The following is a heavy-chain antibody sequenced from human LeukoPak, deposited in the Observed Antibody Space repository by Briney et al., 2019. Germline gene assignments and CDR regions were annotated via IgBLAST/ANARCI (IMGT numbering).Heavy chain of an antibody. V-gene: IGHV5-51*01. J-gene: IGHJ4*02. Sequence: GESLKISCKASGYSFTNYWIGWGRQMPGKGLEWVGIIYPSDSDIKYSPSFQGQVTISADKSISTAYLQWSSLKASDTAMYYCARQGYGTRWYLYWGQGTLVTVSS. CDR1: GYSFTNYW. CDR2: IYPSDSDI. CDR3: ARQGYGTRWYLY. D-gene: IGHD6-13*01.